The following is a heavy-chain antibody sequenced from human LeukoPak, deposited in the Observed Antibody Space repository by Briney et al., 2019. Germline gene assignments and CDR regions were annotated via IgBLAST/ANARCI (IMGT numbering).Heavy chain of an antibody. D-gene: IGHD6-19*01. V-gene: IGHV4-39*07. CDR2: IYYSGST. CDR3: ARAVSSGRIDY. Sequence: SETLSLTCTVSGGSISSSSYYWGWIRQPPGKGLEWIGSIYYSGSTYYNPSLKSRVTISVDTSKNQFSLKLSSVTAADTAVYYCARAVSSGRIDYWGQGTLVTVSS. J-gene: IGHJ4*02. CDR1: GGSISSSSYY.